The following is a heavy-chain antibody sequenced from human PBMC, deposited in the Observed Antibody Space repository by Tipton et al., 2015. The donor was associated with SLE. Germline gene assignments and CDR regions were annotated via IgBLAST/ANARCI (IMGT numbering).Heavy chain of an antibody. V-gene: IGHV4-4*01. J-gene: IGHJ3*01. CDR3: ARRVTYCSGATCYPDAFDS. D-gene: IGHD2-15*01. CDR2: IYYSGST. CDR1: GGSISSRNW. Sequence: TLSLTCAVSGGSISSRNWWSWVRQSPGKGLEWIGDIYYSGSTYSNPSLKSRLIISLDTSKNQFSLKLRSVTAADTAVYFCARRVTYCSGATCYPDAFDSWGQGTMVTVSS.